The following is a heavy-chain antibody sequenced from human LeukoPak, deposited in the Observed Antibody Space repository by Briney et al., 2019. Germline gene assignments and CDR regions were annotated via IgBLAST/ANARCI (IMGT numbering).Heavy chain of an antibody. CDR3: ARKDMSGPFDI. D-gene: IGHD2-15*01. CDR1: GGSISSSSYY. V-gene: IGHV4-39*07. J-gene: IGHJ3*02. CDR2: IYYSGST. Sequence: KASETLSLTCIVSGGSISSSSYYWGWIRQPPGKGLEWIGSIYYSGSTHYNPSLKSRVTISVDMSKNQFSLKLSSVTAADTAVYYCARKDMSGPFDIWGQGTMVTVSS.